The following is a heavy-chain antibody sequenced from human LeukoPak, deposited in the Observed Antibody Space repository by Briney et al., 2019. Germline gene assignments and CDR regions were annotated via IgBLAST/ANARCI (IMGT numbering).Heavy chain of an antibody. V-gene: IGHV1-18*04. Sequence: ASVKVSCKASGYTFTSYGISWVRQAPGQGLEWLGWITAYNGNKNYAQKLQDTVIMTTDSSTSTAYMELRSLRSDDTAVYYCVRDHGLSPAGTVSPFDFWGRGILVTVSS. CDR1: GYTFTSYG. D-gene: IGHD6-13*01. CDR3: VRDHGLSPAGTVSPFDF. CDR2: ITAYNGNK. J-gene: IGHJ4*02.